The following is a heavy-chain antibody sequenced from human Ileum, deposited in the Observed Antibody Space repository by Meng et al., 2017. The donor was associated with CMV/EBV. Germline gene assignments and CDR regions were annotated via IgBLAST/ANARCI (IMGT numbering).Heavy chain of an antibody. CDR3: ARLFGYSYGAIDY. CDR2: IYYTGGT. CDR1: GGSISNVLYY. J-gene: IGHJ4*02. D-gene: IGHD5-18*01. V-gene: IGHV4-39*02. Sequence: LQLQELVPGLVKSSETLYLMCTVAGGSISNVLYYWGWIRQPPGKGLEWIGSIYYTGGTHYSPSLKSRVTISLDTSKNHLSLMLSSLTAADTAVYYCARLFGYSYGAIDYWGQGTLVTVSS.